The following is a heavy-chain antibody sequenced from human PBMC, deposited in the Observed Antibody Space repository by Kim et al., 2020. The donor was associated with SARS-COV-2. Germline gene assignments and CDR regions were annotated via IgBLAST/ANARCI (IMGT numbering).Heavy chain of an antibody. Sequence: SETLSLTCTFSGGSISSSSFYWGWIRQPPGKGLQWIGSAYHRGTTYYNPSLKSRVTISSDTSKNQFSLKLTSVTAADTAVYYCARDLKMSTNPSPFDYWG. V-gene: IGHV4-39*07. CDR1: GGSISSSSFY. CDR2: AYHRGTT. J-gene: IGHJ4*01. CDR3: ARDLKMSTNPSPFDY. D-gene: IGHD1-1*01.